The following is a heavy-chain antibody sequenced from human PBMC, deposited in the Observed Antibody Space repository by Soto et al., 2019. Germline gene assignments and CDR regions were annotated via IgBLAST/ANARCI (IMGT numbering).Heavy chain of an antibody. CDR1: GFTFSSYD. Sequence: GGSLRLSCVVSGFTFSSYDMHWVRQATGKGLEWVSAIGTAGDPYYPGSVKGRFTISRENAKNSLYLQMNSLRAGDTAVYYCARGSIAVAGMTVFDYWGQGTLVTVS. D-gene: IGHD6-19*01. CDR2: IGTAGDP. J-gene: IGHJ4*02. CDR3: ARGSIAVAGMTVFDY. V-gene: IGHV3-13*05.